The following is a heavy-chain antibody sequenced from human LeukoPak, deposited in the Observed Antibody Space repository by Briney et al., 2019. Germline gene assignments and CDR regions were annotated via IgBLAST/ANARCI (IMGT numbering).Heavy chain of an antibody. Sequence: GGSLRLSCAASGFTFSTYWMGWVRQAPGKGLEWVANIELDGSEKYYVDSVKGRFTISRGNAKNSPYLQMNSLRAEDTAVYYCATLALGSGWPDYWGQGTLVTVSS. J-gene: IGHJ4*02. D-gene: IGHD6-19*01. CDR2: IELDGSEK. CDR1: GFTFSTYW. CDR3: ATLALGSGWPDY. V-gene: IGHV3-7*01.